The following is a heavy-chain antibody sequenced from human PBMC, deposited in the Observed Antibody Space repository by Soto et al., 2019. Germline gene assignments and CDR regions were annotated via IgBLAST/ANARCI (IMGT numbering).Heavy chain of an antibody. CDR2: ISPLFSTT. J-gene: IGHJ4*02. CDR3: SASSSVAAAGYFKF. Sequence: QVQLVQSGAEAKEPGSSVKVSCTATGDLFNNYAFNWVRQAPGQGLEWMGRISPLFSTTNYAQKFQGRVTIGADELTTIVYLEVSNLESEDTAIYYWSASSSVAAAGYFKFWGQGTLVTVSP. D-gene: IGHD6-13*01. CDR1: GDLFNNYA. V-gene: IGHV1-69*01.